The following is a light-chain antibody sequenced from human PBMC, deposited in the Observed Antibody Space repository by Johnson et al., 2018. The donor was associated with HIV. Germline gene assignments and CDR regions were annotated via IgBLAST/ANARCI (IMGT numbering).Light chain of an antibody. J-gene: IGLJ1*01. CDR1: SSTIGNNY. Sequence: QSVLTQPPSVSAAPGQRVTISCSGSSSTIGNNYVNWYQQLPGTAPTLLIYRNNQRPSGVPDRFSGSKSGTSASLAISGLQAEDEADYYCAAWDDSLNGLYVFGTGTKVTVL. V-gene: IGLV1-44*01. CDR3: AAWDDSLNGLYV. CDR2: RNN.